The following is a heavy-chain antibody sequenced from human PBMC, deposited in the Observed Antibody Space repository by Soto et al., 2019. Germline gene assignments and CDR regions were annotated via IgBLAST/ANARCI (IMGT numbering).Heavy chain of an antibody. Sequence: GGSLRLSCAASGFTFSSYGMHWVRQAPGKGLEWVAVIWYDGSNKYYADSVKGRFTISRENSKNTLYLQMNSLRAEDTAVYYCARDQGSIAARLLSAFDIWGQGTMVTVSS. CDR1: GFTFSSYG. CDR3: ARDQGSIAARLLSAFDI. D-gene: IGHD6-6*01. V-gene: IGHV3-33*01. CDR2: IWYDGSNK. J-gene: IGHJ3*02.